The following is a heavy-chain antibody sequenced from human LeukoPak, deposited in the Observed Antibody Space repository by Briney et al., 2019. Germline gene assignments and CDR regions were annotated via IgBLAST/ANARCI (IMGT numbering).Heavy chain of an antibody. Sequence: ASVKVSCKVSGYTLTELSMHWVRQAPGKGLEWMGGFDPEDGETIYAQKFQGRVTMTEDTSTDTAYMELSSLRSEDTAVYYCATGTYYYDSSGYYFDYWGQGTLVTVSS. CDR2: FDPEDGET. J-gene: IGHJ4*02. V-gene: IGHV1-24*01. CDR3: ATGTYYYDSSGYYFDY. D-gene: IGHD3-22*01. CDR1: GYTLTELS.